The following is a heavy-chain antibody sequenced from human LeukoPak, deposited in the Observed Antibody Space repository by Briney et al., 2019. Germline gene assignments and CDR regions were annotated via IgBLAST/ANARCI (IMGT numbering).Heavy chain of an antibody. J-gene: IGHJ4*02. CDR1: GFTFSSYS. Sequence: GGSLRLSCAASGFTFSSYSMNWVRQAPGKGLEWVSSISSSSSYVYYADSVKGRFTISRDNAKNSLYLQMNSLRAEDTAVYYCARDTYYYDSSGYLYYFDYWGQGTLVTVSS. V-gene: IGHV3-21*01. D-gene: IGHD3-22*01. CDR2: ISSSSSYV. CDR3: ARDTYYYDSSGYLYYFDY.